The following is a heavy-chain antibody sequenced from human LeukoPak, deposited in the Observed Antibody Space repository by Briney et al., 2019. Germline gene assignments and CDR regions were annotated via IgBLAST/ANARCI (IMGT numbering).Heavy chain of an antibody. CDR2: INPSGGAT. CDR3: ARDLGITMIVNYFDY. D-gene: IGHD3-22*01. Sequence: ASVKVSCKASGYTFTSYYMHWVRQAPGQGLEWMGIINPSGGATKYAQKFQGRVTMTRDTSTSTLYMELSSLRSEDTAVYYCARDLGITMIVNYFDYRGQGTLVTVSS. CDR1: GYTFTSYY. V-gene: IGHV1-46*01. J-gene: IGHJ4*02.